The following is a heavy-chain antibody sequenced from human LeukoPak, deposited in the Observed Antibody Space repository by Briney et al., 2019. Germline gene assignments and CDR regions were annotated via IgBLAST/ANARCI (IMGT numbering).Heavy chain of an antibody. V-gene: IGHV3-30*02. CDR1: GFTFSSYG. CDR3: AREGNPIYYYMDV. Sequence: GGSLRLSCAASGFTFSSYGMHWVRQAPGKGLEWVAFIRYDGSNKYYADSVKGRFTISRDNSKNTLYLQMNSLRAADTAVYYCAREGNPIYYYMDVWGKGTTVTVSS. CDR2: IRYDGSNK. J-gene: IGHJ6*03.